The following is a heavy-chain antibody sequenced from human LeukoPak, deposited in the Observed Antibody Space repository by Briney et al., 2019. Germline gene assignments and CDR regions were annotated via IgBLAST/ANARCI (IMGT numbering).Heavy chain of an antibody. D-gene: IGHD3-3*01. J-gene: IGHJ4*02. Sequence: ASVKVSCKASGYTFTVYYIHWVRQAPGQGLEWVGLINPNSGGTNYAQKFQGRVTMTRDTSISTAYMELSRLRSDDTAVYYCARVTPRGLRFLEWLSPLDYWGQGTLVTVSS. V-gene: IGHV1-2*02. CDR2: INPNSGGT. CDR3: ARVTPRGLRFLEWLSPLDY. CDR1: GYTFTVYY.